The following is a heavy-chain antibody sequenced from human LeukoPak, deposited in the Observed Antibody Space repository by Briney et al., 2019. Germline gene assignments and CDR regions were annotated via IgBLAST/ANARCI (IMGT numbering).Heavy chain of an antibody. CDR3: ARDSSMVRGVISAFDI. D-gene: IGHD3-10*01. V-gene: IGHV1-46*01. CDR1: GYTFTSYY. CDR2: INPSGGST. Sequence: GASVKVSCKASGYTFTSYYMHWVRQAPRQGLEWVGIINPSGGSTSYAQKFQGRVTMTRDTSTSTVYMELSSLRSEDTAVYYCARDSSMVRGVISAFDIWGQGTMVTVSS. J-gene: IGHJ3*02.